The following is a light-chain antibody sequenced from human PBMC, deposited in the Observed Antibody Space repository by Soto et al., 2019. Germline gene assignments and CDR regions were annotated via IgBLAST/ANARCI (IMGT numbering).Light chain of an antibody. J-gene: IGLJ1*01. CDR3: ASWDDSLNVYV. Sequence: VLTQPPSVSEAPRQRVTISCSGSNSNIGNNEVSWYQQLPGKAPKLLIFYNDLLPSGVSDRFSGSKSGTSASLAISGLQSEDEADYYCASWDDSLNVYVFGTGTKVTVL. V-gene: IGLV1-36*01. CDR1: NSNIGNNE. CDR2: YND.